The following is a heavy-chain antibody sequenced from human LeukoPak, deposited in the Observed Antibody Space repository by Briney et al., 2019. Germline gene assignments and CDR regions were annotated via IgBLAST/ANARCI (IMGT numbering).Heavy chain of an antibody. CDR3: ATYGDFDAFDI. D-gene: IGHD4-17*01. Sequence: GESLKISYKGSGYSFSSYWSGWVRQMPGKGLLWMGIIYPGDSDTRYSPSFQGQVTISADKSISTAYLQWSSLKASDTAMYYCATYGDFDAFDIWGQGTMVTVSS. J-gene: IGHJ3*02. V-gene: IGHV5-51*01. CDR1: GYSFSSYW. CDR2: IYPGDSDT.